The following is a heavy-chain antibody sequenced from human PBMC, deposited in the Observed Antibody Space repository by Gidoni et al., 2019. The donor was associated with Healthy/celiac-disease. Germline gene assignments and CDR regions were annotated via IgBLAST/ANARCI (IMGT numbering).Heavy chain of an antibody. CDR3: ARDDGGWAFDI. V-gene: IGHV4-59*01. CDR2: IYYSGST. CDR1: GGSISSYY. J-gene: IGHJ3*02. Sequence: QVQLQESGPGLVQPSETLSLTCPVSGGSISSYYWSWIRPPPGKGLEWIGYIYYSGSTNYNPSLKSRVTISVDTSKNQFSLKLSSVTAADTAVYYCARDDGGWAFDIWGQGTMVTVSS. D-gene: IGHD3-16*01.